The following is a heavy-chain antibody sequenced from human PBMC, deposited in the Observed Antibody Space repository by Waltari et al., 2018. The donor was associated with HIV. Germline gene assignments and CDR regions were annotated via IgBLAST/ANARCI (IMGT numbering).Heavy chain of an antibody. J-gene: IGHJ4*02. CDR3: ARGPTRYYFDN. CDR1: GGSITSYY. CDR2: IYYSGST. D-gene: IGHD2-2*01. V-gene: IGHV4-59*01. Sequence: QVQLQESGPGLVKPSETLSLTCPVSGGSITSYYWRWIRQPPGKGLEWIGYIYYSGSTNYNPSLKSRVTISVDTSKNQFSLNVTSVTAADTAVYYCARGPTRYYFDNWGQGTLVTVSS.